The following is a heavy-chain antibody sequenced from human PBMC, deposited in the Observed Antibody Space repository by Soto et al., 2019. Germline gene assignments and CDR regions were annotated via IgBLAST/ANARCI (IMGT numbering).Heavy chain of an antibody. D-gene: IGHD2-15*01. CDR3: AGSTYCSGGSCYPGYADY. J-gene: IGHJ4*02. V-gene: IGHV4-59*08. CDR1: GGSISSYY. CDR2: IYYSGST. Sequence: SETLSLTCTVSGGSISSYYWSWIQQPPGKGLEWIGYIYYSGSTNYNPSLKSRVTISVETSKNQFSLKLSSVTAADTAVYYCAGSTYCSGGSCYPGYADYWGQGTLVTVS.